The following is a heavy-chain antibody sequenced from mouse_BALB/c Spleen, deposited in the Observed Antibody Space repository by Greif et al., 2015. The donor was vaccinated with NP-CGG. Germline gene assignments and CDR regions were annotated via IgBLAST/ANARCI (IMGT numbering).Heavy chain of an antibody. CDR2: IWRGGST. CDR3: ARNDGNGGDCEV. CDR1: GFSLTSYG. J-gene: IGHJ1*01. Sequence: VQLQQSGPGLVPPSQSLSITCTVSGFSLTSYGVHWVRQSPGQGLAWLGVIWRGGSTDYNAAFISRLSISKDNSKSQVCLKRNSRQAKDTARYDWARNDGNGGDCEVWGAGTTVTVAS. D-gene: IGHD2-1*01. V-gene: IGHV2-2*02.